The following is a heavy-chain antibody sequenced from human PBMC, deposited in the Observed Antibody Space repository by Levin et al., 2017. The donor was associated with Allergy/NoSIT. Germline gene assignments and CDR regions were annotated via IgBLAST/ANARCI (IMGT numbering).Heavy chain of an antibody. V-gene: IGHV1-2*02. D-gene: IGHD1-26*01. Sequence: ASVKVSCKASGYTFTGYYLHWVRQAPGQGLEWMGWINPNSGGTNYAQKFQGRVTMTRDTSITTAYMELSRLRSDDTAVYYCARSHSGTSNWFDPWGQGTLVTVSS. CDR1: GYTFTGYY. J-gene: IGHJ5*02. CDR2: INPNSGGT. CDR3: ARSHSGTSNWFDP.